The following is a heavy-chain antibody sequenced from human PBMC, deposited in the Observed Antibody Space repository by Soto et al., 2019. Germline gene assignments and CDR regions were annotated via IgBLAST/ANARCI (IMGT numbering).Heavy chain of an antibody. V-gene: IGHV3-23*01. CDR2: ISGSGGST. CDR3: AKALRFLEWLSSMDV. Sequence: GGSLRLSCAASGFTFSSYAMSWVRQAPGKGLEWVSAISGSGGSTYYADSVKGRFTISRDNSKNTLYLQMNSLRAEDTAVYYCAKALRFLEWLSSMDVWGQGTTVTVSS. CDR1: GFTFSSYA. D-gene: IGHD3-3*01. J-gene: IGHJ6*02.